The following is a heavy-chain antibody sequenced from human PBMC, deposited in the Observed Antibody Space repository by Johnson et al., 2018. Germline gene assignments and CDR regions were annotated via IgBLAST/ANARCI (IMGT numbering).Heavy chain of an antibody. CDR1: GFTFDDYA. Sequence: EVQLLETGGVVVQPGGSXRLSCAASGFTFDDYAMHWVRQAPGKGLEWVPLISWDGGSTYDAASVKGGFTISRDNSKNSLYLQMNSLRAEDTALYYCAKDRGSGGACFQHWGQGTLVTVSS. CDR3: AKDRGSGGACFQH. V-gene: IGHV3-43D*03. D-gene: IGHD1-26*01. J-gene: IGHJ1*01. CDR2: ISWDGGST.